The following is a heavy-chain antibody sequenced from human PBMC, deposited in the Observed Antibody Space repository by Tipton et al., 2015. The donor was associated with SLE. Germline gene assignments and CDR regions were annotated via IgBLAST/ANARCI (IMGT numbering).Heavy chain of an antibody. CDR1: GGSISNYY. CDR2: IYYSGYT. V-gene: IGHV4-59*01. CDR3: ARLLTAAGTHFFDY. D-gene: IGHD6-13*01. Sequence: TLSLTCTVSGGSISNYYWSWIRQSPVKGLEFIGYIYYSGYTSYNPSLKSRVTMSVDMSKNQFSLELRSVTAADTAVYYCARLLTAAGTHFFDYWGQGTLVTVSS. J-gene: IGHJ4*02.